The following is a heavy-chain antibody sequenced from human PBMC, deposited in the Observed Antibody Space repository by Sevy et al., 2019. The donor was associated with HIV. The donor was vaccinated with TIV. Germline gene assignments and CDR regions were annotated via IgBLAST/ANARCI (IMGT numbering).Heavy chain of an antibody. J-gene: IGHJ6*03. CDR2: IIPIFGTA. Sequence: ASVKVSCKASGGTFSSYAISWVRQAPGQGLEWMGGIIPIFGTANYAQKFQGRVTITADKSTSTAYMELISLRSEDTAVYYCARGRAYSGYDNYYYYMDVWGKGTTVTVSS. V-gene: IGHV1-69*06. CDR1: GGTFSSYA. CDR3: ARGRAYSGYDNYYYYMDV. D-gene: IGHD5-12*01.